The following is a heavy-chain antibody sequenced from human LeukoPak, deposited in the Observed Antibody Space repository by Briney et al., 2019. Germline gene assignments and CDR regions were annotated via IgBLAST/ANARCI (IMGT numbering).Heavy chain of an antibody. J-gene: IGHJ4*02. V-gene: IGHV4-31*03. Sequence: SETLSLTCTVSGDSINGGGYYWSWIRQHPGKGLEWIGYIYYSGSTYYNPSLKSRVTTSVDTSKNQFSLKVNSVTVADTAVYYCARDNYYGPGSFVYWGQGTLVTVSS. CDR2: IYYSGST. D-gene: IGHD3-10*01. CDR1: GDSINGGGYY. CDR3: ARDNYYGPGSFVY.